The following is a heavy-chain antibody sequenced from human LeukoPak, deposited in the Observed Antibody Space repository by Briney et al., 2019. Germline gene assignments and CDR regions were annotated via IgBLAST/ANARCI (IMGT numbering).Heavy chain of an antibody. J-gene: IGHJ4*02. Sequence: GGSLRLSCAASGFTFSSFWMRWVRQAPGKGLEWVSSISSSSSYIYYADSVKGRFTISRDNAKNSLYLQMNSLRAEDTAVYYCARPRYSSGWDWGQGTLVTVSS. D-gene: IGHD6-19*01. V-gene: IGHV3-21*01. CDR2: ISSSSSYI. CDR1: GFTFSSFW. CDR3: ARPRYSSGWD.